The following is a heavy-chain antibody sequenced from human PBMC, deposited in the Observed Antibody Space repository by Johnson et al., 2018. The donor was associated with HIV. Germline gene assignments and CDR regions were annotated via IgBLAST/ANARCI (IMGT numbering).Heavy chain of an antibody. D-gene: IGHD2-15*01. Sequence: QVQLVESGGGVVRPGRSLRLSCVASGFSFSAYAIHWVLQAPGQGLEWVAFISYNEDKKYYADSVKGRFTISRDNAKNSLYLQMNSLRAEDTAVYYCASRPGGDFCSGGSCRPNPYDGFDIWGQGTKVTVSS. CDR2: ISYNEDKK. J-gene: IGHJ3*02. V-gene: IGHV3-30*14. CDR1: GFSFSAYA. CDR3: ASRPGGDFCSGGSCRPNPYDGFDI.